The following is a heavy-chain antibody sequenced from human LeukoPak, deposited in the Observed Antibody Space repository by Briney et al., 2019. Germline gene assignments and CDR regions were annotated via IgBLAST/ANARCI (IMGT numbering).Heavy chain of an antibody. CDR1: GFTVITND. CDR2: LYSDGNT. CDR3: TRGVEPLAANTLAY. J-gene: IGHJ4*02. V-gene: IGHV3-53*01. Sequence: GGSLRLSCAPSGFTVITNDMTWVRQTPGKGPEWGSVLYSDGNTKYADSVQGRFTISRDNSKNTLYLEMNSLSPDDTAVYYCTRGVEPLAANTLAYWGEGTLVTVSS. D-gene: IGHD1-14*01.